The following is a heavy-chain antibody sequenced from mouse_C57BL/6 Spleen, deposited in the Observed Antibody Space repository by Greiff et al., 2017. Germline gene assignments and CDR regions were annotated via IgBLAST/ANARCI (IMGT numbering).Heavy chain of an antibody. V-gene: IGHV1-26*01. CDR3: ARRYGSSPHAMDY. CDR1: GYTFTDYY. D-gene: IGHD1-1*01. CDR2: INPNNGGT. J-gene: IGHJ4*01. Sequence: EVQLQQSGPELVKPGASVKISCKASGYTFTDYYMNWVKQSHGKSLEWIGDINPNNGGTSYNQKFKGKATLTVDKSSSTAYMELRSLTSEDSAVYYCARRYGSSPHAMDYWGQGTSVTVSS.